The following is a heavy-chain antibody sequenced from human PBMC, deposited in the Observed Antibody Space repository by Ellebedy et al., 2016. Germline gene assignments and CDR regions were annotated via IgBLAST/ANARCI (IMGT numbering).Heavy chain of an antibody. J-gene: IGHJ4*02. D-gene: IGHD4-17*01. CDR2: VYSSGIT. CDR1: GGSISSYY. CDR3: ARHDLKDYDDSPFNY. V-gene: IGHV4-59*08. Sequence: SETLSLTCTVSGGSISSYYWSWIRQPPGKGLEWIGYVYSSGITNYSPSLKSRVTISVDTSKNQFSLKLRSVTAADTAVYYCARHDLKDYDDSPFNYWGQGTLVTVSS.